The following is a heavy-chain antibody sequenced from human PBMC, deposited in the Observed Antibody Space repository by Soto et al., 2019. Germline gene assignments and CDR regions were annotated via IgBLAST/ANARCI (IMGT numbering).Heavy chain of an antibody. J-gene: IGHJ4*02. Sequence: ASVKVSCKASGYTFTGYYMHWVRQAPGQGLEWMGWINPNSGGTNYAQKFQGWVTMTRDTSISTAYMELSRLRSDDTAVYYCARVRDSSGYYSVFDYWGQGTLVTVSS. D-gene: IGHD3-22*01. CDR3: ARVRDSSGYYSVFDY. V-gene: IGHV1-2*04. CDR1: GYTFTGYY. CDR2: INPNSGGT.